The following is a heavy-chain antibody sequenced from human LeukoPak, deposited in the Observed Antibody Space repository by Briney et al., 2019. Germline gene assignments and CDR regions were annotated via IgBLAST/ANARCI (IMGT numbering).Heavy chain of an antibody. D-gene: IGHD6-6*01. Sequence: PSETLSLTCTVSGGSISSGSYYWSWIRQPAGKGLEWIGRIYTSGSTNYNPSLKSRVTISVDTSKNQFSLKLSSVTAADTAVYYCARDVRQFVGWFDPWGQGTLVTVSS. V-gene: IGHV4-61*02. CDR1: GGSISSGSYY. CDR2: IYTSGST. CDR3: ARDVRQFVGWFDP. J-gene: IGHJ5*02.